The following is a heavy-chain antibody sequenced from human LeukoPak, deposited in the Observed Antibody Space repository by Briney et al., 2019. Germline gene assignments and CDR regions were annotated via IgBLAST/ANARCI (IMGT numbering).Heavy chain of an antibody. Sequence: AGGSLRLSCAASGFTFSTYGMQWVRQAPGKGLERVAFIQYDGSNKYYAESVKGRFTISRDNSKNTLYLQMNGLRADDTAVYYCAKSWCATICYGIYDWGQGTLVTVS. CDR2: IQYDGSNK. J-gene: IGHJ1*01. V-gene: IGHV3-30*02. CDR1: GFTFSTYG. CDR3: AKSWCATICYGIYD. D-gene: IGHD2-2*01.